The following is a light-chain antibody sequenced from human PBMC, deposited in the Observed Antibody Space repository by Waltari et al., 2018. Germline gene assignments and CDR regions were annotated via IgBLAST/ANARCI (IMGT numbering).Light chain of an antibody. CDR2: WAS. Sequence: DIVMTQSPDSLAMSLGERATINCKSSQSVLYSSNNKNYLAWYQQKPGQPPKLLIYWASTRESGVPDRFSGSGSGTDFTLTIRSLQAEDVAVYYCQQYYSTPFTFGPGTKVDIK. V-gene: IGKV4-1*01. CDR3: QQYYSTPFT. CDR1: QSVLYSSNNKNY. J-gene: IGKJ3*01.